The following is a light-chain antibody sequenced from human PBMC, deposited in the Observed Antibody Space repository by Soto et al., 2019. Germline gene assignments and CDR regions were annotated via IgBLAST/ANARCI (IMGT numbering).Light chain of an antibody. CDR2: GSS. J-gene: IGKJ2*01. V-gene: IGKV3-20*01. Sequence: VVLTQSPGTLSLSPGERAILSCRASQSVSNNYFAWYQQKPVQAPRLLIFGSSDRATGIPDRFSGSGSGTDFTLTISRLEPEDFAVYYCQQYGSSPPYTFGQGTKLEIK. CDR3: QQYGSSPPYT. CDR1: QSVSNNY.